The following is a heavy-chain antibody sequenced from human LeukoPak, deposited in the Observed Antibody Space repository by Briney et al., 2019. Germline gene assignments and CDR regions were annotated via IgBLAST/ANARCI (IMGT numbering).Heavy chain of an antibody. CDR1: GYTFTNYG. D-gene: IGHD3-9*01. J-gene: IGHJ4*02. CDR2: ISAYNGNT. CDR3: ARDKDYDILTGYPPYAY. Sequence: ASVKVSCKASGYTFTNYGITWVRQAPGQGLEWMGWISAYNGNTNYAQKLQGRVTMTTDTSTSTAYMELRSLRSDDTAVYYCARDKDYDILTGYPPYAYWGQGTLVTVSS. V-gene: IGHV1-18*01.